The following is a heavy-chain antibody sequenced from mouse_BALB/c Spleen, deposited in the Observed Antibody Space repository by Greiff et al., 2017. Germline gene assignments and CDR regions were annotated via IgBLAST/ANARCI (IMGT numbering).Heavy chain of an antibody. V-gene: IGHV14-3*02. CDR3: ARDYDYPWFAY. CDR1: GFNITDSY. J-gene: IGHJ3*01. D-gene: IGHD2-4*01. CDR2: IDPANGNT. Sequence: VQLQQSGAELVKPGASVKLSCTASGFNITDSYMHWVKQRPEQGLEWIGRIDPANGNTKYDPKFQGKATITADTSSTTAYLQLSSLTSEDTAVYYSARDYDYPWFAYWGQGTLVTVSA.